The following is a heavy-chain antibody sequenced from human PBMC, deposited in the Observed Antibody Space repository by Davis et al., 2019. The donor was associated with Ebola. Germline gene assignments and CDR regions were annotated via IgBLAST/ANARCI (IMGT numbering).Heavy chain of an antibody. Sequence: LRLSCTVSGGSISRGGSYWTWIRQHPGKGLEWIGYIYYSGSTYYKPSLKSRVTISLDTSKNQFSLNLYSVTAADTAVYYCARDLRYDSSGYDYYFYMDVWGKGTTVTFSS. CDR3: ARDLRYDSSGYDYYFYMDV. V-gene: IGHV4-31*03. CDR2: IYYSGST. J-gene: IGHJ6*03. CDR1: GGSISRGGSY. D-gene: IGHD3-22*01.